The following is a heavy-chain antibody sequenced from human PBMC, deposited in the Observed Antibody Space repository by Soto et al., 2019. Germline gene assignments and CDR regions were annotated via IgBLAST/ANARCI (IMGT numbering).Heavy chain of an antibody. Sequence: PSETLSLTCTISGGSISSGDYYWSWIRQPPGKGLEWIGDIYDSGSTYYNPSHKSRVTISKDTSKNQFSLKLSSVTAADTAVYYCALKMNIRSWSDRSWLDPWGQGTLVTVSS. D-gene: IGHD3-3*01. CDR1: GGSISSGDYY. CDR3: ALKMNIRSWSDRSWLDP. CDR2: IYDSGST. V-gene: IGHV4-30-4*01. J-gene: IGHJ5*02.